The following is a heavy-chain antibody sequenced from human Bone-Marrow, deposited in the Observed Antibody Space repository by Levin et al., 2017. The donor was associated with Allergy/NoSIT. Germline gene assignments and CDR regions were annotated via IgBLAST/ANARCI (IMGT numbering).Heavy chain of an antibody. CDR3: ASAASIAVADAKLSDFDY. J-gene: IGHJ4*02. V-gene: IGHV3-33*01. CDR1: GFTFSSYG. CDR2: IWYDGSNK. Sequence: GGSLRLSCAASGFTFSSYGMHWVRQAPGKGLEWVAVIWYDGSNKYYADSVKGRFTISRDNSKNTLYLQMNSLRAEDTAVYYCASAASIAVADAKLSDFDYWGQGTLVTVSS. D-gene: IGHD6-19*01.